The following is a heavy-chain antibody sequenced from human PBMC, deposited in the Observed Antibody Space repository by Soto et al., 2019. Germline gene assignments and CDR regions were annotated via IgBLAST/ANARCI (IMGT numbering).Heavy chain of an antibody. J-gene: IGHJ5*02. CDR1: GYTFTSYG. CDR3: VSDYSVAGTFCWFVL. D-gene: IGHD6-19*01. Sequence: GASVKVSCKASGYTFTSYGISWVRQAPGQGLEWMGWISAYNGNTNDAQKLQGRVTMTTDTSTSTAYMELRSLRSDGTAVYYCVSDYSVAGTFCWFVLWGQGTLVTLSS. V-gene: IGHV1-18*01. CDR2: ISAYNGNT.